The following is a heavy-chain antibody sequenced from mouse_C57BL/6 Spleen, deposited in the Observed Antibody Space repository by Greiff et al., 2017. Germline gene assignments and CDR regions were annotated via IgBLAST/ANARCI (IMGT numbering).Heavy chain of an antibody. CDR1: GYTFTSYW. CDR2: IHPNSGST. CDR3: ARGGWNEQGY. Sequence: VQLQESGAELVKPGASVKLSCKASGYTFTSYWMHWVKQRPGQGLEWIGMIHPNSGSTNYNEKFKSKATLTVDKSSSTAYMQLSSLTSEDSAVYYCARGGWNEQGYWGQGTTLTVSS. J-gene: IGHJ2*01. V-gene: IGHV1-64*01.